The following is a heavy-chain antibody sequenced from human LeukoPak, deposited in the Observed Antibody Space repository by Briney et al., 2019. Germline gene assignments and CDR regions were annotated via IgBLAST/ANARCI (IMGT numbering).Heavy chain of an antibody. V-gene: IGHV3-30-3*01. CDR2: ISYDGSNK. Sequence: GRSLRLSCAASGFTFSSYAMHWVRQAPGKGLEWVAVISYDGSNKYYADSVKGRFTISRDNSKNTLYLQMNSLRAEDTAVYYCAAPSSGWLNDAFDIWGQGTMVTVSS. CDR3: AAPSSGWLNDAFDI. D-gene: IGHD6-19*01. CDR1: GFTFSSYA. J-gene: IGHJ3*02.